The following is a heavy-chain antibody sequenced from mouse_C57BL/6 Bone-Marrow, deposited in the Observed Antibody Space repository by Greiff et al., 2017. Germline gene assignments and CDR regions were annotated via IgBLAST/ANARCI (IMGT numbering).Heavy chain of an antibody. D-gene: IGHD2-2*01. CDR2: ISDGGSYT. V-gene: IGHV5-4*01. J-gene: IGHJ3*01. Sequence: EVHLVESGGGLVKPGGSLKLSCAASGFTFSSYAMSWVRQTPEKRLEWVATISDGGSYTYYPDNVKGRFTISRDNAKNNLYLQMSHLKSEDTAIYYCARDGCFFAYGGQGTRVTVSA. CDR3: ARDGCFFAY. CDR1: GFTFSSYA.